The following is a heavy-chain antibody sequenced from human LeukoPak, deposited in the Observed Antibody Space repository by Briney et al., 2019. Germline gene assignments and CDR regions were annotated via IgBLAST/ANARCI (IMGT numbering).Heavy chain of an antibody. V-gene: IGHV4-39*01. J-gene: IGHJ4*02. CDR2: IYYSGST. Sequence: SETLSLTCTVSGGSISSSSYYWGWIRQPPGKGLEWIGSIYYSGSTYYNPSLKSRVTISVDTSKNQFSLKLSSVTAADTAMYYCARHLVRGVTLDYWGQGTLVTVSS. CDR3: ARHLVRGVTLDY. D-gene: IGHD3-10*01. CDR1: GGSISSSSYY.